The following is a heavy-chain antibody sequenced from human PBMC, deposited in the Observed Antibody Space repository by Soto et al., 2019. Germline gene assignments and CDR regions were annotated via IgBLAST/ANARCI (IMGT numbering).Heavy chain of an antibody. Sequence: QVQLVQSGAEVKKPGASVKVSCKASGYTFTSYGISWVRQAPGQGLEWMGWISAYNGNTNYAQKLQGRVTMTTDTATSTAYMELRSLRSDDTAVYYCAGVAYGSGTSYYYYGMDVWGQGTTVTVSS. J-gene: IGHJ6*02. CDR1: GYTFTSYG. CDR2: ISAYNGNT. D-gene: IGHD3-10*01. CDR3: AGVAYGSGTSYYYYGMDV. V-gene: IGHV1-18*01.